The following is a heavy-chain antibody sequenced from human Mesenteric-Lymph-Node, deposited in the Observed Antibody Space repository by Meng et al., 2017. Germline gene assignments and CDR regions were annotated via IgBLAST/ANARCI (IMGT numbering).Heavy chain of an antibody. CDR3: AKDSDAEGAFDI. D-gene: IGHD2-2*01. J-gene: IGHJ3*02. Sequence: GGSLRLSCAASGFTFGSYAMSWVRQAPGKGLEWVSAISGSGGSTYYADSVKGRFTISRDNSKNTLYLQMNSLRAEDTAVYYCAKDSDAEGAFDIWGQGTMVTVSS. CDR2: ISGSGGST. CDR1: GFTFGSYA. V-gene: IGHV3-23*01.